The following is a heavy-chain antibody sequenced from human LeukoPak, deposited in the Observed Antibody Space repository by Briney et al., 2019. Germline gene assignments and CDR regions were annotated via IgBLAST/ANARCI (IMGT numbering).Heavy chain of an antibody. CDR2: ISSTSSTI. CDR1: GFTFSSYS. CDR3: ARYSSGALVY. D-gene: IGHD5-18*01. V-gene: IGHV3-48*01. J-gene: IGHJ4*02. Sequence: GESLRLSCAASGFTFSSYSMTWVRQAPGKGLEWVSYISSTSSTIYYADSVKGRFTISRDHAKNSLYLQMNSLRAEDTAVYYCARYSSGALVYWGQGTLVTVSS.